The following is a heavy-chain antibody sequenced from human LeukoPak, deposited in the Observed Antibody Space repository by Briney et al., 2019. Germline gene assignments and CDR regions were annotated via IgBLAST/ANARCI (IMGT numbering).Heavy chain of an antibody. D-gene: IGHD6-19*01. CDR3: PRQSYASGWNPFDY. CDR2: ISGGGITT. Sequence: GGRLRLSFAAPGSTFSNYAMSGAGQAPGKGLAWVSTISGGGITTYYGDSAKGRFTISRDNSKNTMFLQMNSLRADDTAVYYCPRQSYASGWNPFDYWGQGILVTVSS. V-gene: IGHV3-23*01. J-gene: IGHJ4*02. CDR1: GSTFSNYA.